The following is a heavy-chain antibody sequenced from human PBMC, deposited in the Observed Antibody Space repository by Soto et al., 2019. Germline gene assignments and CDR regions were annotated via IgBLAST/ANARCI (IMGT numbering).Heavy chain of an antibody. Sequence: PGGSLRLSCAASGFTLRSYSMNWVRQAPGKGLEWVSYISSSSSTIYYADSVKGRFTISRDNAKNSLYLQMSSLRDEDTAVYYCARSIAAAGDAFDIWGQGTMVTVSS. D-gene: IGHD6-13*01. CDR2: ISSSSSTI. CDR3: ARSIAAAGDAFDI. J-gene: IGHJ3*02. V-gene: IGHV3-48*02. CDR1: GFTLRSYS.